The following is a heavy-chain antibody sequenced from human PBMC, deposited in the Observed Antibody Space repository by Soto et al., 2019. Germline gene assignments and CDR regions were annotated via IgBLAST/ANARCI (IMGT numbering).Heavy chain of an antibody. Sequence: GGSLRLSCAASGFTFSSYWMSWVRQAPGKGLEWVANIKQDGSEKYYVDSVKGRFTISRDNAKNSLYLQMNSLRAEDTAVYYCAREGIDSSPRWGYDMDVWGQGTTVTVSS. CDR2: IKQDGSEK. V-gene: IGHV3-7*03. D-gene: IGHD6-13*01. CDR3: AREGIDSSPRWGYDMDV. CDR1: GFTFSSYW. J-gene: IGHJ6*02.